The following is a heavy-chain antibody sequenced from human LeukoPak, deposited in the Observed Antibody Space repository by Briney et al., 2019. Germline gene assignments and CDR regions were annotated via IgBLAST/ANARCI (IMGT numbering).Heavy chain of an antibody. V-gene: IGHV1-2*02. CDR2: INPNSGGT. D-gene: IGHD5-18*01. J-gene: IGHJ3*02. CDR3: ARARSSYGYGDAFDI. CDR1: GYTFTGYY. Sequence: ASVKVSCKASGYTFTGYYMHWVRQAPGQGPEWMGWINPNSGGTNYAQKFQGRVTMTTDTSASSAYMELSSLRSEDTAVYYCARARSSYGYGDAFDIWGQGTMVTVSS.